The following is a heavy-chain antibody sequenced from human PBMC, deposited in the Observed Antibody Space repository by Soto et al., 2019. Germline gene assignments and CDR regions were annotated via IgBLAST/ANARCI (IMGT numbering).Heavy chain of an antibody. CDR3: AKGGRQWLVTSDFNY. Sequence: VQLVESGGGVVQPGRSLRLSCAASGFTFSDYAMHWVRQAPGKGLEWVAVVSHDGSNTHYADSVKGRFTISRDSSMNTVSLEMTSLRAEDTAVYYCAKGGRQWLVTSDFNYWGQGALVTVSS. V-gene: IGHV3-30*18. CDR1: GFTFSDYA. J-gene: IGHJ4*02. CDR2: VSHDGSNT. D-gene: IGHD6-19*01.